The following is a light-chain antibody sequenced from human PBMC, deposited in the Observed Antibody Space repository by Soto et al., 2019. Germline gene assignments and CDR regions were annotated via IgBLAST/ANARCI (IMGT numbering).Light chain of an antibody. CDR2: DAS. CDR1: QSVSSSY. CDR3: QQYGSSPRT. Sequence: EIVLTQSPGTLSLSPGERATLSCRASQSVSSSYSAWYQQKPGQAPRLLIYDASSRATGIPDRFSGSGSGTDFTVTISRLEPEDFAVYYCQQYGSSPRTFGQGTKVEIK. V-gene: IGKV3-20*01. J-gene: IGKJ1*01.